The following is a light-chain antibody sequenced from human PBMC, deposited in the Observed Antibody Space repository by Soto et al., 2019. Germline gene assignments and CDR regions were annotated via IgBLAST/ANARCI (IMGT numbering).Light chain of an antibody. CDR2: DDS. CDR1: NIGSKS. Sequence: SYELTQPPSVSVAPGQTARITWGGNNIGSKSVHWYQQKPGQAPVLVVYDDSDRPSGIPERFSGSNSGNTATLTISRVEAGDEADYYCQVWDSSSDHLAVFGGGTQLTVL. CDR3: QVWDSSSDHLAV. V-gene: IGLV3-21*02. J-gene: IGLJ7*01.